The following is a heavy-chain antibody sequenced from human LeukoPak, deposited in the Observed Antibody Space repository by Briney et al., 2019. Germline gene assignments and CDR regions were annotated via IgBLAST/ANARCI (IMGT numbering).Heavy chain of an antibody. CDR1: GFIFTNYF. Sequence: GGSLRLSCAASGFIFTNYFMSWVRQAPGKGLEWVASIKHDGSEKYYVDSVRGRFTISRDDTKNSLYLQMSSLRAEDTAVYYCATDRGWRTSGYYLYYFEYWGQGTLVTFSS. V-gene: IGHV3-7*01. D-gene: IGHD3-3*01. CDR3: ATDRGWRTSGYYLYYFEY. J-gene: IGHJ4*02. CDR2: IKHDGSEK.